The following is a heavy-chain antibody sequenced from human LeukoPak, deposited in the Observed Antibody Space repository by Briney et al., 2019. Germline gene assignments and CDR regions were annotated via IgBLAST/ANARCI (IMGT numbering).Heavy chain of an antibody. CDR1: GFTFSSYW. J-gene: IGHJ4*02. D-gene: IGHD6-13*01. CDR2: IKQDGSEK. Sequence: GGSLRLSCAASGFTFSSYWMSWVRQAPGKGLEWVANIKQDGSEKYYVDSVKGRFTISRDNAKNSLYLQMNSLRAEDTAVYYCARDIPRRDTYSSSWHQVTDYFDYWGQGTLVTVSS. CDR3: ARDIPRRDTYSSSWHQVTDYFDY. V-gene: IGHV3-7*01.